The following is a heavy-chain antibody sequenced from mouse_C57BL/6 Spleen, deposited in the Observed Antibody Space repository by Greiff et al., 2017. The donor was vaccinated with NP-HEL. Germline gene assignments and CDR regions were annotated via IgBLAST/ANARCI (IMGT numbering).Heavy chain of an antibody. CDR3: ARTAQATGVYFDY. CDR2: ISSGSSTI. V-gene: IGHV5-17*01. D-gene: IGHD3-2*02. Sequence: EVQRVESGGGLVKPGGSLKLSCAASGFTFSDYGMHWVRQAPEKGLEWVAYISSGSSTIYYADTVKGRFTISRDTAKNTLFLQMTSLRSEDTAMYYCARTAQATGVYFDYWGQGTTLTVSS. CDR1: GFTFSDYG. J-gene: IGHJ2*01.